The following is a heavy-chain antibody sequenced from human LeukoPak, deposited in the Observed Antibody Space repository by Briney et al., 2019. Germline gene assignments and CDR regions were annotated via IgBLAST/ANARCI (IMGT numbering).Heavy chain of an antibody. CDR1: GFTSSSHW. CDR2: IMPDGSEK. CDR3: MTGGHYSGT. J-gene: IGHJ5*02. Sequence: GGSLRLSCAASGFTSSSHWMGWVRQAPGKGLEWVANIMPDGSEKNCMDSVKGRFTISRDNAKNSMYLQMNSLRAEDTAVYYCMTGGHYSGTWGQGSLVIVSS. V-gene: IGHV3-7*03. D-gene: IGHD3-3*01.